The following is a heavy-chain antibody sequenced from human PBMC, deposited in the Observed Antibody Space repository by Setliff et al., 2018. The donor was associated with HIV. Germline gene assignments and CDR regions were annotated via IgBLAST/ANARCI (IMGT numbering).Heavy chain of an antibody. CDR3: ARTPLSIAARSAWDWFDP. CDR2: INTNTGNP. CDR1: GYTFTSYA. J-gene: IGHJ5*02. D-gene: IGHD6-6*01. V-gene: IGHV7-4-1*02. Sequence: ASVKVSCKASGYTFTSYAMNWVRQAPGQGLEWMGWINTNTGNPTYAQGFTGRFVFSLDTPVSTAYLQISSLKAEDTAVYYCARTPLSIAARSAWDWFDPWGQGTLVTVSS.